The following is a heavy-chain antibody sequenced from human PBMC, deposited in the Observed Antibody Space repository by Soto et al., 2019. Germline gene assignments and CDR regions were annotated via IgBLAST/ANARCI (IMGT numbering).Heavy chain of an antibody. J-gene: IGHJ4*02. Sequence: QVQLVQSGAEAKKPGASVKVSCKASGYTLTSYGISWVRQAPGQGLASMGWSSAYTGNPNHAQRRQGRVTMTTDTSPGTAYMELGSLECGDTGVYYCARDSELILGAIVCWGQGSLVTVSS. CDR1: GYTLTSYG. CDR2: SSAYTGNP. D-gene: IGHD1-26*01. CDR3: ARDSELILGAIVC. V-gene: IGHV1-18*01.